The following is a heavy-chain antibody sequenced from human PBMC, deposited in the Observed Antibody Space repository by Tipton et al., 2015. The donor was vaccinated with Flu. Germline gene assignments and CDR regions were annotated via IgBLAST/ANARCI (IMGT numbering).Heavy chain of an antibody. CDR3: ARGDGYNFDY. V-gene: IGHV4-61*02. J-gene: IGHJ4*02. Sequence: TLSLTCTVSGASISSAAYYWSWIRQPAGKGLEWIGRIYTSGSTNYNPSLKSRVSISLDTSKKQFSLKLTSVTAADAAVYYCARGDGYNFDYWGQGTLVTVSS. D-gene: IGHD5-24*01. CDR1: GASISSAAYY. CDR2: IYTSGST.